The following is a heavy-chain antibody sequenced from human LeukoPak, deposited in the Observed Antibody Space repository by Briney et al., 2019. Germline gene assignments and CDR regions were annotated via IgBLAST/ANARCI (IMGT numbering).Heavy chain of an antibody. CDR3: AKEHIVVVPAAIPHFDY. Sequence: PGGSLRLSCAASGFTFSSYAMRWVRQAPGKGLEGVSAISGSGGSTYYADSVKGRFTISRDNSKTTLYLQMNSLRAEDTAVYYCAKEHIVVVPAAIPHFDYWGQGTLVTVSS. CDR2: ISGSGGST. V-gene: IGHV3-23*01. J-gene: IGHJ4*02. CDR1: GFTFSSYA. D-gene: IGHD2-2*01.